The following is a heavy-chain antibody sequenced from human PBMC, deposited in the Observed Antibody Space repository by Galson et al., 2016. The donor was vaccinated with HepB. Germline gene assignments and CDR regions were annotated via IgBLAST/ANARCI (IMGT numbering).Heavy chain of an antibody. CDR3: AVKSGLVVTAGEAFDI. D-gene: IGHD2-21*02. V-gene: IGHV3-53*01. CDR2: IYSGGST. Sequence: SLRLSCAASGFSVGSYYMSWVRQAPGKGLEYVSIIYSGGSTDYADSVKGRFTISRGNSKDTLYLQMSNLRAEDTAVYYCAVKSGLVVTAGEAFDIWGLGTMVTVAS. J-gene: IGHJ3*02. CDR1: GFSVGSYY.